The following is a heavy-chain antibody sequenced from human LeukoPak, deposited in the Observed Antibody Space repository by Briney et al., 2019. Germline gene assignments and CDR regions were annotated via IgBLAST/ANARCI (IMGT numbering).Heavy chain of an antibody. CDR2: INPSGGST. CDR1: GYTFTTYY. CDR3: AREGMGYCSGGSCYSGAYYYYYMDV. Sequence: ASVKVSCKASGYTFTTYYVHWVRQAPGQGLEWMGIINPSGGSTTYAQKFRGRLTMTRDMSTSTVYMELSRLRSDDTAVYYCAREGMGYCSGGSCYSGAYYYYYMDVWGKGTTVTVSS. J-gene: IGHJ6*03. D-gene: IGHD2-15*01. V-gene: IGHV1-46*01.